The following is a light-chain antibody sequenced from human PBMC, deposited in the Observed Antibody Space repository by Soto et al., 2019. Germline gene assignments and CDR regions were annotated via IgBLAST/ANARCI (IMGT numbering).Light chain of an antibody. CDR1: QSVASSY. CDR3: QQYGRSPRT. V-gene: IGKV3-20*01. Sequence: EVVLTQSPGTLSLSPGERVTLSCRASQSVASSYLAWYQQKPGRAPRLLFYSASSRATGIPDRFSGSGSGTDFTLSISRLEPEDFAVYYCQQYGRSPRTFGQGTKVEIK. CDR2: SAS. J-gene: IGKJ1*01.